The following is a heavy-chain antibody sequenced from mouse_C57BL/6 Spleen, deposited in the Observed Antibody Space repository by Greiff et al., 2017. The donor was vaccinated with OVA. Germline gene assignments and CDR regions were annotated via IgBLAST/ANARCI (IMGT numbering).Heavy chain of an antibody. Sequence: VQLQQSGAELMKPGASVKLSCKATGYTFTGYWIEWVKQRPGHGLEWIGEILPGSGSTNYNEKFKGKATFTAVTSTNTAYMQLSSLTTEDSAIYYCARFPITTVVAREGYYFDYWGQGTTLTVSS. CDR2: ILPGSGST. V-gene: IGHV1-9*01. CDR1: GYTFTGYW. D-gene: IGHD1-1*01. J-gene: IGHJ2*01. CDR3: ARFPITTVVAREGYYFDY.